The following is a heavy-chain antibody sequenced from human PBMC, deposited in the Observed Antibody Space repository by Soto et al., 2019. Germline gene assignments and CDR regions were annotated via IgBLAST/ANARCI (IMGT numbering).Heavy chain of an antibody. J-gene: IGHJ4*02. CDR3: ARRGGVGATTYDY. Sequence: QLQLQESGPGLVKPSETLSLTCTVSGGSISSSSYYWGWIRQPPGKGLEWIGSIYYSGSTYYNPSLKSRVTISVDTSKNQFSLKLSSVTAADTAVYYCARRGGVGATTYDYWGQGPLVTVSS. D-gene: IGHD1-26*01. V-gene: IGHV4-39*01. CDR1: GGSISSSSYY. CDR2: IYYSGST.